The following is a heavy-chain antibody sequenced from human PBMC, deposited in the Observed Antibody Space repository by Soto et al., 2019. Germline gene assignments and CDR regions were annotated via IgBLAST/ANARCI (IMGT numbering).Heavy chain of an antibody. CDR2: IIPIFGTA. Sequence: SVKVSCKASGGTFSSYAISWVRQAPGQGLEWMGGIIPIFGTANYAQKFQGRVTITADESTSTAYMELSSLRSEDTAVYYCARDPYKTTATTIHNWFDPWGQGTRVTVSS. J-gene: IGHJ5*02. CDR1: GGTFSSYA. D-gene: IGHD4-17*01. V-gene: IGHV1-69*13. CDR3: ARDPYKTTATTIHNWFDP.